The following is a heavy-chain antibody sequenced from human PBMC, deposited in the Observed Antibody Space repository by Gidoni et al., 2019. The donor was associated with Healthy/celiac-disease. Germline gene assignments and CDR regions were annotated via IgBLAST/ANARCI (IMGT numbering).Heavy chain of an antibody. CDR3: ARLSVLTPNYGMDV. V-gene: IGHV5-10-1*03. Sequence: EVQLVQSGAEVKKPGEPLRITCTGSGYSFTSYWISGARQMPGKCLEWMGRIDPSDSYTNYSPSFQGHVTISADKSISTAYLQWSSLKASDTAMYYCARLSVLTPNYGMDVWGQGTTVTVSS. D-gene: IGHD2-15*01. CDR1: GYSFTSYW. J-gene: IGHJ6*02. CDR2: IDPSDSYT.